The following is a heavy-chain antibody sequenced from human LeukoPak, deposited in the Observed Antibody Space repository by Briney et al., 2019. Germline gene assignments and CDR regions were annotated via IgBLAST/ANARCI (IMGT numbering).Heavy chain of an antibody. D-gene: IGHD3-22*01. J-gene: IGHJ4*02. V-gene: IGHV3-30-3*01. CDR3: AKTPYYYDSSGSDY. CDR2: ISSNGNTK. Sequence: GRSLRLSCAASGFTFSSYAMHWVRQAPGKGLEWVSVISSNGNTKYYADSVKGRFTVSRDNSKNTLYLQMNSLRAEDTAVYYCAKTPYYYDSSGSDYWGQGTLVTVSS. CDR1: GFTFSSYA.